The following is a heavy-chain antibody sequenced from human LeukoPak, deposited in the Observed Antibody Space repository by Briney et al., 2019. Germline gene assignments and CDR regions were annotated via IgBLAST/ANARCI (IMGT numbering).Heavy chain of an antibody. CDR3: ARYSSTWYFGD. CDR1: GGSITSTNY. V-gene: IGHV4-4*02. D-gene: IGHD6-13*01. CDR2: INHSGST. J-gene: IGHJ4*02. Sequence: ASGTLSLTCGVSGGSITSTNYWTWVRQPPGKGLEWIGEINHSGSTSYNPSLKSRVTISVDTSKYQFSLRLSSVTAADTAVYYCARYSSTWYFGDWGQGTLVTVSS.